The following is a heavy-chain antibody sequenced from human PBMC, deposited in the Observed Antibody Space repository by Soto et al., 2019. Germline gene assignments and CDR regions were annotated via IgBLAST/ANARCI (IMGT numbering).Heavy chain of an antibody. J-gene: IGHJ4*02. V-gene: IGHV3-9*01. CDR1: GFTFDDYA. D-gene: IGHD2-21*02. Sequence: EVQLVESGGGLVQPGRSLRLSCAASGFTFDDYAMHWVRLVPGKGLEWLSGISWNSGSKGYADSVKGRFTISRDNAKNSLYLQMNSLRAEDTALYFCAKSHGPAANCYSEFGDCYLDYWGQGTLVTVSS. CDR2: ISWNSGSK. CDR3: AKSHGPAANCYSEFGDCYLDY.